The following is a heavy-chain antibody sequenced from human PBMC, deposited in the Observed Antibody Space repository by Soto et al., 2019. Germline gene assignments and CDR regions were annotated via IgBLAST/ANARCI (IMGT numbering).Heavy chain of an antibody. V-gene: IGHV1-69*06. CDR2: IIPIFGTA. J-gene: IGHJ6*03. D-gene: IGHD3-9*01. CDR3: ARAVRIKVLEYDILTGYHMGV. CDR1: GGTFSSYA. Sequence: ASVKVSCKASGGTFSSYAISWVRQAPGQGLEWMGGIIPIFGTANYAQKFQGRVTITADKSTSTAYMELSSLRSEDTAVYYCARAVRIKVLEYDILTGYHMGVWGQGTTVTVSS.